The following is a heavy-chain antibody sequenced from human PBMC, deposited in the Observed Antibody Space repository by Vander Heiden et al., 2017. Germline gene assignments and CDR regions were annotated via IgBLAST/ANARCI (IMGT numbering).Heavy chain of an antibody. Sequence: GESGGGVVQPGCSLRLSCAASGFIFLDYWIHWVRHAPWMGLVWVSGIKGDGSDTKYADSVQGRFTISRDNAKNTLYRQMNSLRAEDMALYYCAKDKNSMDGWGQGTTVTASS. J-gene: IGHJ6*02. V-gene: IGHV3-74*01. CDR2: IKGDGSDT. CDR3: AKDKNSMDG. CDR1: GFIFLDYW.